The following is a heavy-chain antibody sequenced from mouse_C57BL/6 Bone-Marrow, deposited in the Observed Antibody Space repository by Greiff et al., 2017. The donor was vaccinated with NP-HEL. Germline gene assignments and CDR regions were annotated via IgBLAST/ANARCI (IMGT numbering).Heavy chain of an antibody. CDR1: GYTFTDYE. Sequence: QVQLQQSGAELVRPGASVTLSCKASGYTFTDYEMHWVKQTPVHGLEWIGAIDPETGGTAYNQKFKGKAILTADKSSSTAYMELRSLTSEDSAVYYCTRSGAPGAMDYWGQGTSVTVSS. J-gene: IGHJ4*01. CDR3: TRSGAPGAMDY. V-gene: IGHV1-15*01. CDR2: IDPETGGT. D-gene: IGHD3-1*01.